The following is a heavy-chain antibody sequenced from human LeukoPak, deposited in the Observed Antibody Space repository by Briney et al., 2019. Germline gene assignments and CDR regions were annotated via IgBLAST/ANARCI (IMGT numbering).Heavy chain of an antibody. V-gene: IGHV3-30*02. CDR2: IRYDGSNK. J-gene: IGHJ4*02. CDR3: ASKPPAAESY. Sequence: PGGSLRPSCAASGFTFSSYGVHWVRQAPGKGLEWVAFIRYDGSNKYYADSVKGRFTISRDNAKNSLYLQMNSLRAEDTAVYYFASKPPAAESYWGQGTLVTVSS. D-gene: IGHD6-13*01. CDR1: GFTFSSYG.